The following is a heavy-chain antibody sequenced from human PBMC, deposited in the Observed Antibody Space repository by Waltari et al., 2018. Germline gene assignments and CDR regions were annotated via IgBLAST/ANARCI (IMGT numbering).Heavy chain of an antibody. J-gene: IGHJ6*03. D-gene: IGHD1-26*01. Sequence: EVQLVESGGGLVKPGGSLRLSCAASGFTFSSYSMNWVRQAPGKGLEWVSSISSSSSYIYYADSVKGRFTISRDNAKNSLYLQMNSLRAEDTAVYYCARDPPSDGIAYYYYMDVWGKGTTVTVSS. CDR3: ARDPPSDGIAYYYYMDV. CDR1: GFTFSSYS. V-gene: IGHV3-21*01. CDR2: ISSSSSYI.